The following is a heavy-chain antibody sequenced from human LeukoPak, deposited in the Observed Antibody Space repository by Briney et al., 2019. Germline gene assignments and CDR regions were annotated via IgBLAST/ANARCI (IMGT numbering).Heavy chain of an antibody. CDR1: GYTFTSYG. Sequence: ASVKVSCKTSGYTFTSYGLTWVRQAPGQGLEWVGWLSPYSGNTNYAQKVQGRVIMTTDTSTSTAYMELRSLRSDDTAMYFCTRVGGYSPSSTGGNAFDTWGQGTMVTVSS. CDR2: LSPYSGNT. V-gene: IGHV1-18*01. D-gene: IGHD6-6*01. CDR3: TRVGGYSPSSTGGNAFDT. J-gene: IGHJ3*02.